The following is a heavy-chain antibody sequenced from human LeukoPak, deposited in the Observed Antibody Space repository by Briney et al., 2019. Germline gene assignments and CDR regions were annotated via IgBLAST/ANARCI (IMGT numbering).Heavy chain of an antibody. CDR2: IESDGSTT. J-gene: IGHJ4*02. CDR1: GYTFSNYW. V-gene: IGHV3-74*01. Sequence: GASLRLSCAASGYTFSNYWMHWVRQTPGKGLVWVSRIESDGSTTGYADSVKGRFTISRDNAKNTLYLQMNSLRVEDTAVYYCAREGDYSSFDYWGQGTLVTVSS. D-gene: IGHD2-15*01. CDR3: AREGDYSSFDY.